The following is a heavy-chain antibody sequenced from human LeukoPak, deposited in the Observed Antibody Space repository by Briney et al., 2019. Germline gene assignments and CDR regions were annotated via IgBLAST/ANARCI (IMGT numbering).Heavy chain of an antibody. CDR2: INHGGST. CDR1: GGSFSGYY. V-gene: IGHV4-34*01. J-gene: IGHJ5*02. D-gene: IGHD3-22*01. Sequence: PSETLSLTCAVYGGSFSGYYWSWIRQPPGKGLEWIGEINHGGSTNYNPSLKSRVTISVDTSKNQFSLKLSSVTAADTAVYYCARCKKNNYDSSGYHGDWFDPWGQGTLVTVSS. CDR3: ARCKKNNYDSSGYHGDWFDP.